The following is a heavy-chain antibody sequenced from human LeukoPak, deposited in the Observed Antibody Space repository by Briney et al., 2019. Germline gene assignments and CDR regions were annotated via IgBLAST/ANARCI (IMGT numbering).Heavy chain of an antibody. Sequence: GESLKISCKGSGYSFTSYWIGWVRQMPGKGLEWMGIIYPGDSDTRYSPSFQGQVTISADKSISTAYLQWSSLKASDTAMYYCARLGGYDYVWGSYRAPFDYWGQGTLVTVSS. CDR3: ARLGGYDYVWGSYRAPFDY. V-gene: IGHV5-51*01. CDR1: GYSFTSYW. D-gene: IGHD3-16*02. CDR2: IYPGDSDT. J-gene: IGHJ4*02.